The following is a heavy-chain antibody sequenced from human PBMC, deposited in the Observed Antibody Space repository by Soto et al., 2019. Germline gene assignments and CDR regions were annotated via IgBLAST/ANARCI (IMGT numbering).Heavy chain of an antibody. CDR3: ARVASRFGELFYRNWFDP. J-gene: IGHJ5*02. D-gene: IGHD3-10*01. Sequence: SETLSLTCSVSGGSISSGDYYWSWIRQPPGKGLEWIGYIYYSGSTYYNPSLKSRVTISVDTSKNQFSLKLSSVTAADTAVYYCARVASRFGELFYRNWFDPWGQGTLVTVSS. CDR2: IYYSGST. CDR1: GGSISSGDYY. V-gene: IGHV4-30-4*01.